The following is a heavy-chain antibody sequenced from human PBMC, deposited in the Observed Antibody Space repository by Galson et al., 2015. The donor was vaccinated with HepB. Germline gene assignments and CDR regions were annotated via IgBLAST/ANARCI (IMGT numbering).Heavy chain of an antibody. CDR1: GGSINSSGSY. V-gene: IGHV4-39*01. D-gene: IGHD2-2*02. Sequence: LSLTCTVSGGSINSSGSYWAWIRQPPGKGLEWIGSMFYTGSTYYNPSLKSRITISVDTSKDQVSLRLSSVTAAETSVYYCARHQAINRYFDLWGRGTLVTVSS. CDR2: MFYTGST. J-gene: IGHJ2*01. CDR3: ARHQAINRYFDL.